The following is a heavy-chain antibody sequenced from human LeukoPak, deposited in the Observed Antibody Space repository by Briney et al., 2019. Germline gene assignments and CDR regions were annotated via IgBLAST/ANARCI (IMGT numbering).Heavy chain of an antibody. Sequence: KPSETLSLTCAVYGGSFSGYYWSWIRQPPGKGLEWIGEINHSRSTNYNPSLKSRVIISVDTTRNQFSLKLSSVTAADTAVYHCAKVRDFWPYMDVWGKGTTVTVSS. CDR1: GGSFSGYY. J-gene: IGHJ6*03. D-gene: IGHD3-3*01. V-gene: IGHV4-34*01. CDR2: INHSRST. CDR3: AKVRDFWPYMDV.